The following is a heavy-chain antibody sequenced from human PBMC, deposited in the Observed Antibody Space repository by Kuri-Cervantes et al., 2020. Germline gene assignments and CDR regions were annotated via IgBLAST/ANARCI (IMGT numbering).Heavy chain of an antibody. J-gene: IGHJ4*02. D-gene: IGHD6-13*01. CDR1: GGSFSGYY. CDR3: ARSRLVYSSTWYPKYYFDH. CDR2: VNHSGST. V-gene: IGHV4-34*01. Sequence: GSLRLSCAVSGGSFSGYYWSWIRQPPGKGLEWIGEVNHSGSTNYNPSLKSRVTISVDTSKNQFSLKLNSVTAADTAVYYCARSRLVYSSTWYPKYYFDHWGQGTPVTVSS.